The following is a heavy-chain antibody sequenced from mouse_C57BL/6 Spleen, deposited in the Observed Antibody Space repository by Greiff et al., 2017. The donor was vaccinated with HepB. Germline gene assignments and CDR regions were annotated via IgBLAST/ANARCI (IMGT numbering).Heavy chain of an antibody. V-gene: IGHV1-59*01. CDR2: IDPSDSYT. D-gene: IGHD2-2*01. Sequence: QVQLQQPGAELVRPGPSVKLSCKASGYTFTSYWMHWVKQRPGQGLEWIGVIDPSDSYTNYNQKFKGKATLTVDKSSSTAYMQLSSLTSEDSAVYYCARGYDVGDWGQGTTLTVSS. J-gene: IGHJ2*01. CDR3: ARGYDVGD. CDR1: GYTFTSYW.